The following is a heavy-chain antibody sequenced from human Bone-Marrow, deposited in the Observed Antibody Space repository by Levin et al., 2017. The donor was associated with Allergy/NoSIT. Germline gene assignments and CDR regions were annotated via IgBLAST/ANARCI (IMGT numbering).Heavy chain of an antibody. V-gene: IGHV1-2*02. CDR1: GYTFTGYH. J-gene: IGHJ3*02. CDR3: ARDDTGDPIHAFDI. CDR2: INSNTGGT. D-gene: IGHD7-27*01. Sequence: ASVKVSCKASGYTFTGYHIHWVRQAPGQGLEWMGWINSNTGGTKFAQNFQGRVTMTRDTSISTAYMALSRLRSDDTAVYYCARDDTGDPIHAFDIWVQGTLVTVSS.